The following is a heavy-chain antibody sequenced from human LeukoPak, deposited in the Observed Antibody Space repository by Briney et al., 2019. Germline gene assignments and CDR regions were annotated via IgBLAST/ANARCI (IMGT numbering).Heavy chain of an antibody. V-gene: IGHV3-23*01. Sequence: GGSLRLSCAASGFTFNNFAVSWVRQAPGKGLEWVSAIGSGGESTYYADSVKGRFTISRDNSRNTVYLQMSSLRAEDTAVYYCARGGGLDVWGQGATVTVSS. CDR2: IGSGGEST. CDR3: ARGGGLDV. CDR1: GFTFNNFA. D-gene: IGHD3-16*01. J-gene: IGHJ6*02.